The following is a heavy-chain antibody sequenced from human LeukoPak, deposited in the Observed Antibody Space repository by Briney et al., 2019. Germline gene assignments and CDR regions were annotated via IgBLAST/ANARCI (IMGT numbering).Heavy chain of an antibody. Sequence: SGTLSLTCGVSGGSITSTNYWTWVRQPPGKGLEWIGYIYYIGNTNYNPSLKSRVTISVDTSKNQFSLKLSSVTAADTAIYYCARDYAFDIWGQGTMVAVSS. CDR1: GGSITSTNY. CDR3: ARDYAFDI. V-gene: IGHV4-4*02. J-gene: IGHJ3*02. CDR2: IYYIGNT.